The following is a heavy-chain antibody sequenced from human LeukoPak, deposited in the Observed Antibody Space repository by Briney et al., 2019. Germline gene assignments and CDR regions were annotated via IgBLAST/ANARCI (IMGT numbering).Heavy chain of an antibody. CDR3: AKDYYYGSGSYPMIDY. Sequence: GGSLRLSCAASGFTFSSYGMHWVRQASGKGLEWVAVISYDGSNKYYADSVKGRFTISRDNSKNTLYLQMNSLRAEDTAVYYCAKDYYYGSGSYPMIDYWGQGTLVTVSS. CDR2: ISYDGSNK. CDR1: GFTFSSYG. V-gene: IGHV3-30*18. D-gene: IGHD3-10*01. J-gene: IGHJ4*02.